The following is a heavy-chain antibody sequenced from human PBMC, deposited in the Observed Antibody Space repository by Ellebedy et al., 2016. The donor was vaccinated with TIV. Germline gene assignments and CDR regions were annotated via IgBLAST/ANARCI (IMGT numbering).Heavy chain of an antibody. CDR2: VYYSGST. CDR3: ARGDYGDYPWFDR. D-gene: IGHD4-17*01. Sequence: MPSETLSLTCTVSGASISTYYWSWIRQPPGKGLEWIGYVYYSGSTNYSHSLKSRVTISIDTSKNQFSLKLRSVTAADTAVYYCARGDYGDYPWFDRWGQGTLVTVSS. V-gene: IGHV4-59*01. CDR1: GASISTYY. J-gene: IGHJ5*02.